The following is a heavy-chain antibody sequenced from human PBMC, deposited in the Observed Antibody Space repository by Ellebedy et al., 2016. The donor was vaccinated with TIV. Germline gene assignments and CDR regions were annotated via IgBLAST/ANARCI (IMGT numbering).Heavy chain of an antibody. Sequence: ASVKVSCXASGYTFTSYGISWVRQAPGQGLEWMGWISAYNGNTNYAQKLQGRVTMTTDTSTSTAYMELRSLRSDDTAVYYCARALGSSSWWARSGGGYWGQGTLVTVSS. CDR2: ISAYNGNT. J-gene: IGHJ4*02. D-gene: IGHD6-13*01. V-gene: IGHV1-18*01. CDR3: ARALGSSSWWARSGGGY. CDR1: GYTFTSYG.